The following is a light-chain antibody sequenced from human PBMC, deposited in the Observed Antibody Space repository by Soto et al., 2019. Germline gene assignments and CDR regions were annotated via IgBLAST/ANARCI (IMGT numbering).Light chain of an antibody. Sequence: NFMLTQPHYVSESPGKTVTISCTRSSGSMASNYVQWYQLRPGSAPTTVIYEDNQRPSGVPDRFSGSIDSSSNSASLTVSGLKTEDEADYYCQSYDSTNPWVFGGGTKVTVL. CDR2: EDN. CDR3: QSYDSTNPWV. J-gene: IGLJ3*02. CDR1: SGSMASNY. V-gene: IGLV6-57*03.